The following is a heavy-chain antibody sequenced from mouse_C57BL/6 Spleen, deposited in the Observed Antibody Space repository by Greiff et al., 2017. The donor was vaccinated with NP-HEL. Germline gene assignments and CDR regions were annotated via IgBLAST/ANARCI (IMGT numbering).Heavy chain of an antibody. Sequence: EVMLVESGGDLVKPGGSLKLSCAASGFTFSSYGMSWVRQTPDKRLEWVATISSGGSYTYYPDSVKGRFTISRDNAKNTLYLQMSSLKSEDTAMYYCARHSNYPFAYWGQGTLVTVSA. CDR1: GFTFSSYG. J-gene: IGHJ3*01. CDR2: ISSGGSYT. V-gene: IGHV5-6*02. CDR3: ARHSNYPFAY. D-gene: IGHD2-5*01.